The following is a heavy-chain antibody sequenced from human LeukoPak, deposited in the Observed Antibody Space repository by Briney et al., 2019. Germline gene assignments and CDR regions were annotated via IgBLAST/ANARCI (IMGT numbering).Heavy chain of an antibody. CDR3: ASDARTIFGVVIT. CDR1: GFTFSSYS. J-gene: IGHJ5*02. V-gene: IGHV3-21*01. CDR2: ISSSSSHI. Sequence: PGGSLRLSCAASGFTFSSYSMNWVRQAPGKGLEWVSSISSSSSHIYYADSVKGRFTISRDNAKNSLYLQMNSLRAEDTAVYYCASDARTIFGVVITWGQGTLVTVSS. D-gene: IGHD3-3*01.